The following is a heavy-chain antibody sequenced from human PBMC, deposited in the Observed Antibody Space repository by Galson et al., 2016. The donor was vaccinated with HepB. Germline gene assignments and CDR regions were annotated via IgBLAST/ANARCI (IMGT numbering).Heavy chain of an antibody. CDR1: GSTFNTYG. D-gene: IGHD3-9*01. CDR3: ARREILTAYYSPFDF. V-gene: IGHV1-69*13. J-gene: IGHJ4*02. Sequence: SVKVSCKASGSTFNTYGFNWVRQAPGQGLEWMGGIIPMPGAPNYAQRFQGRVTITADESTTTVYMELSSLTSEDTAFYYCARREILTAYYSPFDFWGQGTLVTVSS. CDR2: IIPMPGAP.